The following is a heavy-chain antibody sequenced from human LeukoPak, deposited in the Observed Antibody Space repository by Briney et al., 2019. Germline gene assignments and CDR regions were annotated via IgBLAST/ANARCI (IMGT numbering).Heavy chain of an antibody. Sequence: ASETLSLTCAVYGGSFSGYYWSWIRQPPGKGLEWIGEINHSGSTNYNPSLKSRVTISVDTSKNQFSLKLSSVTAADTAVYYCARHAGCSSTSCYTEIDYWGQGTLVTVSS. D-gene: IGHD2-2*02. J-gene: IGHJ4*02. CDR2: INHSGST. V-gene: IGHV4-34*01. CDR1: GGSFSGYY. CDR3: ARHAGCSSTSCYTEIDY.